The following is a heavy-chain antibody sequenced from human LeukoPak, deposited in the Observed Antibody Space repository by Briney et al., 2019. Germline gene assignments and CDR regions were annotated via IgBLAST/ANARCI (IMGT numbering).Heavy chain of an antibody. CDR1: GFTFRSYW. CDR3: ARDSRNHRIAAAGT. D-gene: IGHD6-13*01. V-gene: IGHV4-39*07. CDR2: IYYSGST. J-gene: IGHJ5*02. Sequence: PGGSLRLSCAASGFTFRSYWMSWVRQPPGKGLEWIGSIYYSGSTYYNPSLKSRVTISVDTSKNQFSLKLSSVTAADTAVYYCARDSRNHRIAAAGTWGQGTLVTVSS.